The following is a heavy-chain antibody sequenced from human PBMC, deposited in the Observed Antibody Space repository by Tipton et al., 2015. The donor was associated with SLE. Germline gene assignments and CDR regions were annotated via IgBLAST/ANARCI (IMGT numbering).Heavy chain of an antibody. Sequence: TLSLTCTVSGVSISSGGYSLSWIRQPPGKGLEWIGYIFHRGSTYYNPSLKSRVTISVDRSKNQFSLQLSSVTAADTAVYYCARAVGDTSGYLDYWGLGILVTVSS. D-gene: IGHD3-22*01. CDR1: GVSISSGGYS. CDR3: ARAVGDTSGYLDY. CDR2: IFHRGST. J-gene: IGHJ4*02. V-gene: IGHV4-30-2*01.